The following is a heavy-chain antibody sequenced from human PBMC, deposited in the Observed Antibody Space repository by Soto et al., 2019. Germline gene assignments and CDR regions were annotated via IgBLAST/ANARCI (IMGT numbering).Heavy chain of an antibody. CDR3: ARDSPYYYDSSGPDAFDI. D-gene: IGHD3-22*01. Sequence: ASVKVSCKASGYTFTSYGISWVRQAPGQGLEWMGWISAYNGNTNYAQKLQGRVTMTTDTSTSTAYMELRSLRSDDTAVYYCARDSPYYYDSSGPDAFDIWGQGTMVNVSS. CDR1: GYTFTSYG. J-gene: IGHJ3*02. CDR2: ISAYNGNT. V-gene: IGHV1-18*01.